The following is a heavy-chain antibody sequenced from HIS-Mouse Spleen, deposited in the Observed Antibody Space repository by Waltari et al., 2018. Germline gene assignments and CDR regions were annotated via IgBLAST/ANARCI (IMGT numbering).Heavy chain of an antibody. V-gene: IGHV3-23*01. CDR3: ANPKSVAAAPQYFQH. D-gene: IGHD2-2*01. J-gene: IGHJ1*01. CDR2: ISGSGGST. CDR1: GFTFSSSA. Sequence: EVQLLESGGGLVQPGGSLRLSGAASGFTFSSSAMSWVRQAPGKGLEWVSAISGSGGSTYYADSVKGRFTISRDNSKNTLYLQMNSLRAEDTAVYYCANPKSVAAAPQYFQHWGQGTLVTVSS.